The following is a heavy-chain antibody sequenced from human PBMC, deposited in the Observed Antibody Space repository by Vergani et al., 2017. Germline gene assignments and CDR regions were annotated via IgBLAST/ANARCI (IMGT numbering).Heavy chain of an antibody. CDR1: GFTFNHYA. V-gene: IGHV3-23*01. J-gene: IGHJ6*02. CDR2: ISGSGVST. CDR3: AKAMPRNSSCDYLNYYHAMDV. Sequence: EVQLLESGGDLVQPGGSLRLSCAASGFTFNHYAMNWVRQAPGKGLEWVSGISGSGVSTYYAGSVTGRFTISRDRSKNTLYLQMNSLSAGDTAVYYCAKAMPRNSSCDYLNYYHAMDVWGQGTTVTVSS. D-gene: IGHD5-12*01.